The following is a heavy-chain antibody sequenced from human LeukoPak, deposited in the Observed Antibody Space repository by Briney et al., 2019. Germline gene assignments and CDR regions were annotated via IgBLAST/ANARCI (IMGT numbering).Heavy chain of an antibody. J-gene: IGHJ6*03. CDR1: GFTFDDYG. CDR3: ARDVKYSTSPGYYMDV. Sequence: GGSLRLSCAASGFTFDDYGMNWVRQAPGKGLEWVSYISSSSSTIYYADSVKGRFTISRDNAKNSLYLQMNSLRAEDTAVYYCARDVKYSTSPGYYMDVWGKGTTVTVSS. CDR2: ISSSSSTI. V-gene: IGHV3-48*01. D-gene: IGHD6-6*01.